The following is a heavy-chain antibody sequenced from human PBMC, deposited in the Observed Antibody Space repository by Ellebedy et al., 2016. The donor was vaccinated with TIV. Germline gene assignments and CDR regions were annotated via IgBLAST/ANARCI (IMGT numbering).Heavy chain of an antibody. Sequence: MPSETLSPTCTVSGGSVSSVTNHWSWIRQPPGKGLEWIGYIYYSGRTDYNPSLKSRVTISVDTSKNQFSLKLSSVIAADTAVYYCARGGGSGRQRGLLDYWGQGTLVTVSS. J-gene: IGHJ4*02. CDR3: ARGGGSGRQRGLLDY. CDR2: IYYSGRT. V-gene: IGHV4-61*01. CDR1: GGSVSSVTNH. D-gene: IGHD3-10*01.